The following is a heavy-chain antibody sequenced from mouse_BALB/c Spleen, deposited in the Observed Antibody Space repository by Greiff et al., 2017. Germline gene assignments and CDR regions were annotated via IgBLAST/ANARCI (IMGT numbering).Heavy chain of an antibody. J-gene: IGHJ4*01. V-gene: IGHV1S29*02. CDR1: GYTFTDYN. Sequence: EVKLVESGPELVKPGASVKISCKASGYTFTDYNMHWVKQSHGKSLEWIGYIYPYNGGTGYNQKFKSKATLTVDNSSSTAYMELRSLTSEDSAVYYCADGSSYAMDYWGQGTSVTVSS. CDR2: IYPYNGGT. CDR3: ADGSSYAMDY. D-gene: IGHD1-1*01.